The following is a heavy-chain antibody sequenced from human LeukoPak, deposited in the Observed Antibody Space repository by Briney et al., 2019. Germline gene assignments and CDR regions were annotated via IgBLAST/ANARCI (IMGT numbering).Heavy chain of an antibody. CDR2: ISGSRGTT. Sequence: PGGSLRLSCAASGFTFSSYAMSWVRQAPGKGLEWVSGISGSRGTTYYADSVKGRLTISRDNSKNTLYLQMNSLRAEDTAVYYCARGSGSVSGGFDYWGQGTLVTVSS. J-gene: IGHJ4*02. CDR1: GFTFSSYA. D-gene: IGHD1-26*01. V-gene: IGHV3-23*01. CDR3: ARGSGSVSGGFDY.